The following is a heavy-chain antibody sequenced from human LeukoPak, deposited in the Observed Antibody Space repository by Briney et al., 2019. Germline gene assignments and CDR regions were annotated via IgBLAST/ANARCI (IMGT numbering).Heavy chain of an antibody. CDR2: ISGSGGST. D-gene: IGHD3-22*01. CDR3: AKEGNRRRYYYDSSGYYYFDY. V-gene: IGHV3-23*01. J-gene: IGHJ4*02. CDR1: GFTFSSYA. Sequence: PGGSLRLSCAASGFTFSSYAMSWVRQAPGKGLEWVSAISGSGGSTYYADSVKGRFTISRDNSKNTLYLQMNSLRAEDTAVYYCAKEGNRRRYYYDSSGYYYFDYWGQGTLVTVSS.